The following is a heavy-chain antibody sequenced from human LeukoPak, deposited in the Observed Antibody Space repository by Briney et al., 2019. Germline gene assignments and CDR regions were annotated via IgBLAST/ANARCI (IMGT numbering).Heavy chain of an antibody. Sequence: SETLSLTCTVSGGSISSYYWSWIRQPPGKGLEWIGYIYYSGSTNYNPSLKSRVTISVDTSKNQFSLRLSSVTAADTAVYYCARSGPDYDILTGYYSGFDYWGQGTLVTVSS. CDR2: IYYSGST. D-gene: IGHD3-9*01. V-gene: IGHV4-59*08. CDR1: GGSISSYY. J-gene: IGHJ4*02. CDR3: ARSGPDYDILTGYYSGFDY.